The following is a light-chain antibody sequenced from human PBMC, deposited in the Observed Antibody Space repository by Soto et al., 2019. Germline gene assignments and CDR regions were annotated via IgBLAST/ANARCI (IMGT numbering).Light chain of an antibody. Sequence: QSALTQPASVSGSPGQSITISCTGTSSDIGFYNYVSWYQQSPGKAPKLLIYGVTNRPSGISYRFSGSKSGSTASLTIYGLRDEEEADYYCSSYSTSFFYVFGTGTKVTVL. V-gene: IGLV2-14*01. CDR3: SSYSTSFFYV. CDR1: SSDIGFYNY. J-gene: IGLJ1*01. CDR2: GVT.